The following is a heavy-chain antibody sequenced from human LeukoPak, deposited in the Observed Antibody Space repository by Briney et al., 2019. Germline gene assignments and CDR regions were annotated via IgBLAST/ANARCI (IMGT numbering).Heavy chain of an antibody. V-gene: IGHV4-39*07. CDR2: IYYSGNT. J-gene: IGHJ4*02. CDR3: AKSNIAAYRYYFDY. CDR1: GFTFSSYA. D-gene: IGHD6-6*01. Sequence: GSLRLSCAASGFTFSSYAMHWVRQPPGKGLEWIGSIYYSGNTYYNASLKSQVSISIDTSKNQFSLKLSSVTAADTAVYYCAKSNIAAYRYYFDYWGQGTLVTVSS.